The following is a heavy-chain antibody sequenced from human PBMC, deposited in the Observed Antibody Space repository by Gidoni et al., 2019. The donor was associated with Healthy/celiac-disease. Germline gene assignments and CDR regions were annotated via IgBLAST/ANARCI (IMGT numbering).Heavy chain of an antibody. Sequence: EVQLLESGGGLVKPGGSLRLSCAASGFTFSNAWTSWVRQAPGKGLEWVGRIKRKTDGGTTDYAAPVKGRFTISRDDSKNTLYLQMNSLKTEDTAVYYCTTDPGVVPAAQPQGLHEYWYFDLWGRGTLVTVSS. CDR1: GFTFSNAW. CDR3: TTDPGVVPAAQPQGLHEYWYFDL. D-gene: IGHD2-2*01. J-gene: IGHJ2*01. V-gene: IGHV3-15*01. CDR2: IKRKTDGGTT.